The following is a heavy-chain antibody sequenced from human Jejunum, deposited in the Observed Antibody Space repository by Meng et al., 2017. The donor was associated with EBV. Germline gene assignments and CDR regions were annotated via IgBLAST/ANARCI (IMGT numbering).Heavy chain of an antibody. J-gene: IGHJ4*02. Sequence: VTLREPEPSLGKPSGSRPLTCVVSGGSISDNDWWSWVRQPPGKGLEWLGEIYHGGGTNYNPSLESRVTISVDKSKNQFSLKLNSVTVADTAVYYCAGNGYYALEYWGPGILVTVSS. CDR2: IYHGGGT. D-gene: IGHD3-22*01. CDR3: AGNGYYALEY. V-gene: IGHV4-4*02. CDR1: GGSISDNDW.